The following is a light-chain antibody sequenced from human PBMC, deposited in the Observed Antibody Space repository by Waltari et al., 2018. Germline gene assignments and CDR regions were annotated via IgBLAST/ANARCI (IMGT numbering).Light chain of an antibody. CDR3: QMYVRLPAT. V-gene: IGKV3-20*01. Sequence: SCRASQSGGTSLAWYQQKPGQAPRLLIYHASVWATGIPDRFSGGGSGTDFSLTISRLEPEDFAVYYCQMYVRLPATFGQGTKVEVK. CDR1: QSGGTS. J-gene: IGKJ1*01. CDR2: HAS.